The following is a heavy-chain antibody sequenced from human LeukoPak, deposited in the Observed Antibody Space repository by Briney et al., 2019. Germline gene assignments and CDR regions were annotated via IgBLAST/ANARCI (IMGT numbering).Heavy chain of an antibody. J-gene: IGHJ4*02. V-gene: IGHV3-74*03. CDR3: AREGRVSGYDFDC. D-gene: IGHD5-12*01. CDR2: INSDGSSI. CDR1: GFTFSSYW. Sequence: GGSLRLSCAASGFTFSSYWMHWVRQAPGKGLVWVSRINSDGSSITYADSVKGRFTISRDNAKNTLYLQMNSLRVEDTAAYYCAREGRVSGYDFDCWGQGTLVTVSS.